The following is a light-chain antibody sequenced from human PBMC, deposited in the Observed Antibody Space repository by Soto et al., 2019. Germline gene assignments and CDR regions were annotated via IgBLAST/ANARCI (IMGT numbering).Light chain of an antibody. V-gene: IGKV1-5*03. Sequence: DIQMTQSPSTLSSSVGDRVTITCRASQSISSWLAWYQQKPGKAPKLLIYKASSLESGVPSRFSGSGSGTELTLTISGMQPDDFAADYCQQYNSYWTFAQGTKVDVK. CDR1: QSISSW. CDR2: KAS. CDR3: QQYNSYWT. J-gene: IGKJ1*01.